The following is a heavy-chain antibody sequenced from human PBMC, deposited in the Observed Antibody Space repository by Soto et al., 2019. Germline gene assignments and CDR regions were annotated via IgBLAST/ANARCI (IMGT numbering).Heavy chain of an antibody. Sequence: QVQLVESGGGVVQPGRSLRLSCAASGFTFSSYGMHWVRQAPGKGLEWVAVIWYDGSNKYYADSVKRRFTISRDNSKNTLYLQMNSLRAEDTAVYYCARDGVRTGSYYAYWGQGTLVTVSS. D-gene: IGHD3-10*01. CDR2: IWYDGSNK. V-gene: IGHV3-33*01. J-gene: IGHJ4*02. CDR3: ARDGVRTGSYYAY. CDR1: GFTFSSYG.